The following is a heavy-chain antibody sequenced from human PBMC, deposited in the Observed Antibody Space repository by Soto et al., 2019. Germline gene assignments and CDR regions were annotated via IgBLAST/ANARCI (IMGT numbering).Heavy chain of an antibody. D-gene: IGHD4-17*01. Sequence: QVQLVESGGGLVQPGRSLRLSCVVSGFTFSNYGRHWVRQAPGKGLEWVADIWYDGRDQRYAGSVQGRFTISRDNTKNTLYLQINSLRVEDTAVYYCAKDEVSRKYYGHSLDVWGQGTTVTVSS. J-gene: IGHJ6*02. CDR2: IWYDGRDQ. V-gene: IGHV3-33*03. CDR1: GFTFSNYG. CDR3: AKDEVSRKYYGHSLDV.